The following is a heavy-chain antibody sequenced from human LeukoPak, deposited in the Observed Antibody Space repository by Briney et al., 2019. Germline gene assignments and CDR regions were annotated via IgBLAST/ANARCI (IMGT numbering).Heavy chain of an antibody. CDR3: ARDIVVVPAAPDYYYYYYMDV. Sequence: PSETLSLTCTVSGGSISSYYWSWIRQPPGKGLEWIGYIYYSGSTNYNPSLKSRVTISVDTSKNQFSLKLSSVTAADTAVYYCARDIVVVPAAPDYYYYYYMDVWGKGTTVTVSS. D-gene: IGHD2-2*01. CDR2: IYYSGST. CDR1: GGSISSYY. J-gene: IGHJ6*03. V-gene: IGHV4-59*08.